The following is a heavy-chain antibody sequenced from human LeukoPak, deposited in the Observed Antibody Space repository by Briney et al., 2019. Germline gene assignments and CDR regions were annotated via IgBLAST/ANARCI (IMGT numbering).Heavy chain of an antibody. CDR2: IYYSGST. Sequence: QTSQTLSLTCIVSGGSISSGDYYWSWIRQPPGKGLERIGYIYYSGSTYYNPSLKSRVTISVDTSKNQFSLKLSSVTAADTAVYYCARDGWFGELFWFDPWGQGTLVTVSS. CDR3: ARDGWFGELFWFDP. D-gene: IGHD3-10*01. CDR1: GGSISSGDYY. J-gene: IGHJ5*02. V-gene: IGHV4-30-4*01.